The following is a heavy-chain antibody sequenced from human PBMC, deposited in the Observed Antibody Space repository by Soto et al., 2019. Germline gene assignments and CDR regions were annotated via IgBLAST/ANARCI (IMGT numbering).Heavy chain of an antibody. J-gene: IGHJ6*02. Sequence: GGSLRLSCAASGFTFSSYEMNWVRQAPGKGLEWVSYISSSGSTIYYADSVKGRFTISRDNAKNSLYLQMNSLRAEDTAVYYCARIYRSGHDYYYYRMDVWGQGTKVTVYS. CDR3: ARIYRSGHDYYYYRMDV. D-gene: IGHD3-10*01. CDR1: GFTFSSYE. CDR2: ISSSGSTI. V-gene: IGHV3-48*03.